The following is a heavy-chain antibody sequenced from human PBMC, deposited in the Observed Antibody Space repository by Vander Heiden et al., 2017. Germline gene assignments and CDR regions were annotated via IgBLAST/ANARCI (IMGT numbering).Heavy chain of an antibody. V-gene: IGHV1-8*01. J-gene: IGHJ5*02. CDR1: GYTFATYD. CDR3: ARGFAHTGNWFDP. D-gene: IGHD2-2*02. Sequence: QLQLVQAGAEVKKPGASVKVSCKASGYTFATYDINWVRQATGQGLEWMGWMNPNSGNTGYAQKFQGRVTMTRNTSISTAYMELSSLRSEDTAVYYCARGFAHTGNWFDPWGQGTLVTVSS. CDR2: MNPNSGNT.